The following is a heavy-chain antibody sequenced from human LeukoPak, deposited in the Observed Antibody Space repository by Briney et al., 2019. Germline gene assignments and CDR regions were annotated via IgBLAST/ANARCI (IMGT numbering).Heavy chain of an antibody. CDR1: GFTFSSYE. CDR3: ARAKAYFFDY. CDR2: ISSSATTI. J-gene: IGHJ4*02. V-gene: IGHV3-48*03. Sequence: GGSLRLSCAASGFTFSSYEMNWVRQAPGKGLEWVSYISSSATTIYYADSVKGRFTISRDNAKNSLCLQMNSLRAEDMAVYYCARAKAYFFDYWGQGTLVTVSS.